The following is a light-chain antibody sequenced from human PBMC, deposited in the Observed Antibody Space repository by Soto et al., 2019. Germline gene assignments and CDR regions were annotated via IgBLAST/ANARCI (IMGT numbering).Light chain of an antibody. CDR1: SSDVGSYNL. Sequence: QSALTQPASVSGSPGQSITISCTGTSSDVGSYNLVSWYQQHPGKAPKLMIYEGSKRPSGVSNRFSGSKSGYTASLTISGLQAEDEADYYCCSYAGSGTLVFCGGTKLTVL. V-gene: IGLV2-23*01. CDR3: CSYAGSGTLV. CDR2: EGS. J-gene: IGLJ3*02.